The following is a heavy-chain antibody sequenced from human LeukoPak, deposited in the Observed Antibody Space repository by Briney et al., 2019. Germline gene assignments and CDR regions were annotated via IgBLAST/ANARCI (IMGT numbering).Heavy chain of an antibody. CDR2: IYSGGNI. CDR3: ARDDPNWDPSSYYFDS. D-gene: IGHD3-10*01. Sequence: PGGSLRLSCAASGFTVSSTYMSWVRQAPGKGLEWVSVIYSGGNIYYIESVKGRFTISRDNAKNSLYLQMNSLRDEDTAVYYCARDDPNWDPSSYYFDSWGQGVLVTVSS. J-gene: IGHJ4*02. V-gene: IGHV3-53*01. CDR1: GFTVSSTY.